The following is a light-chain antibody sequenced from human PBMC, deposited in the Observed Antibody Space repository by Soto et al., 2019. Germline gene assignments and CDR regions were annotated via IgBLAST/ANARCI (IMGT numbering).Light chain of an antibody. CDR2: DVI. Sequence: QSALTQPASVSGSPGQSITISCTGTSSAVGAYNSVSWYQQHPGKAPKLIIYDVITRPSGISDRFSGSKSGNTASLTISGLQAEDESDYYCSSYTTSVTYVFGTGTKLTVL. J-gene: IGLJ1*01. CDR3: SSYTTSVTYV. V-gene: IGLV2-14*01. CDR1: SSAVGAYNS.